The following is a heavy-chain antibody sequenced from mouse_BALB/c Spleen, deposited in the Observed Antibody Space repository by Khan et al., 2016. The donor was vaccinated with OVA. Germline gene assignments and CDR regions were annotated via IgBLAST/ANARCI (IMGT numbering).Heavy chain of an antibody. J-gene: IGHJ2*01. CDR3: AKLREFYFDY. CDR1: GFSLTSNG. V-gene: IGHV2-3*01. Sequence: QVQLQQSGPGLVAPSQSLSITCTVSGFSLTSNGVSWVRQPPGKGLEWLGVIWGDGSINYHSVLKSGLSISKDNSKSQVFLKLNSLQTDDTATYYCAKLREFYFDYWGQGTTLTVSS. CDR2: IWGDGSI.